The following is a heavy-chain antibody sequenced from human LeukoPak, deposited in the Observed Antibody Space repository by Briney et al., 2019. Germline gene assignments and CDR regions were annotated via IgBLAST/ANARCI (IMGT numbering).Heavy chain of an antibody. Sequence: PGGSLRLSCAASGLTFSSYWMHWVRQVPGKGPVWVSRIDPDGTSTGYADSVKGRFTISRDNAKNTLYLQMNSLRAEDAAVYYCSAHETLIVVRPFDYWGQGTVVTVSS. J-gene: IGHJ4*02. V-gene: IGHV3-74*01. CDR3: SAHETLIVVRPFDY. CDR1: GLTFSSYW. D-gene: IGHD3-22*01. CDR2: IDPDGTST.